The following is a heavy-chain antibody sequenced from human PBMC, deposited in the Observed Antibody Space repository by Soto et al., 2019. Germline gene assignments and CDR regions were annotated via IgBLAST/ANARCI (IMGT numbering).Heavy chain of an antibody. CDR2: INPSGGST. Sequence: ASVKVSCMASGYTFTSYYMHWVRQAPGQGLEWMGIINPSGGSTSYAQKFQGRVTMTRDTSTSTVYMELSSLRSEDTAVYYCARGTSWYHYYYYGMDVWGQGTTVTVSS. CDR1: GYTFTSYY. J-gene: IGHJ6*02. CDR3: ARGTSWYHYYYYGMDV. D-gene: IGHD2-2*01. V-gene: IGHV1-46*01.